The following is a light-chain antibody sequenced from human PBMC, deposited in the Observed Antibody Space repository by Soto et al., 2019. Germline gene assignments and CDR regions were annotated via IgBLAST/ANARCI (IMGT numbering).Light chain of an antibody. Sequence: QSVLTQPPSASGSPGQSLTISCTGTSSDVGGHNYVSWYQRHPGKAPKLIIFEVTKRPSGVPDRFSGSKSGNTATLTVSGLQAEDEAEYHCSSFAGNNNLVFGTGTKATVL. V-gene: IGLV2-8*01. CDR3: SSFAGNNNLV. J-gene: IGLJ1*01. CDR2: EVT. CDR1: SSDVGGHNY.